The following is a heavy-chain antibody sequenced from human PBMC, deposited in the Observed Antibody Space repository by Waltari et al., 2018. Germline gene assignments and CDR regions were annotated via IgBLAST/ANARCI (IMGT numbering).Heavy chain of an antibody. CDR3: ALKWELPYDYFDY. CDR2: INPNSGGT. CDR1: GYTFTGYY. V-gene: IGHV1-2*02. Sequence: QVQLVQSGAEVKKPGASVKVSCKASGYTFTGYYMHWVRKAPGQGLEWMGWINPNSGGTNYAQRLQGRVTMTRDTSISTAYMELSRLRSDDTAVYYCALKWELPYDYFDYWGQGTLVTVSS. J-gene: IGHJ4*02. D-gene: IGHD1-26*01.